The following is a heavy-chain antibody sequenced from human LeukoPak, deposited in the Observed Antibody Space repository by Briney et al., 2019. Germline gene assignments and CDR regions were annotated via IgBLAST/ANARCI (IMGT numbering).Heavy chain of an antibody. CDR1: GYTFTNYD. V-gene: IGHV1-8*01. D-gene: IGHD3-10*01. Sequence: ASVKVSCKTSGYTFTNYDINWVRQATGQGFEWMGWMSPNSGNTGYAQKFQGRVAMTMDTSIRTAYMELSSLRSEDTAVYYCARAYYYGSGSLIYYYYGMDAWGQGTTVTVSS. CDR3: ARAYYYGSGSLIYYYYGMDA. CDR2: MSPNSGNT. J-gene: IGHJ6*02.